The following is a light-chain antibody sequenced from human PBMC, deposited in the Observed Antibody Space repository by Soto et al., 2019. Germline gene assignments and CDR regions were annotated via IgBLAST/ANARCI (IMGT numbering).Light chain of an antibody. CDR1: QSVSSY. CDR2: DAF. CDR3: QQRSNWPLRYT. Sequence: EIVLTQSPATLSLSPGERATLSCRASQSVSSYLAWYQQKPGQAPRLLIYDAFNRATGIPARFSGSGSGTDFTLTISSLEPEDFAVYYCQQRSNWPLRYTFGQGTKLEIK. V-gene: IGKV3-11*01. J-gene: IGKJ2*01.